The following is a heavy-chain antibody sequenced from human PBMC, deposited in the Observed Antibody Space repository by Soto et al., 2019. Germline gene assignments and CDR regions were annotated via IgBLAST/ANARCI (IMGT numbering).Heavy chain of an antibody. V-gene: IGHV3-23*01. CDR2: ISGSGAGT. CDR1: GFTFSNYA. J-gene: IGHJ4*02. Sequence: PGGSLRLSCAASGFTFSNYAMSWVRQAPGKGLEWVSAISGSGAGTYYADSVKGRFTISRDNSKNTVYLQMNSLRAEDTAVYYCARDARPEDSSGPFLNFDYWGQGTLVTVSS. CDR3: ARDARPEDSSGPFLNFDY. D-gene: IGHD6-19*01.